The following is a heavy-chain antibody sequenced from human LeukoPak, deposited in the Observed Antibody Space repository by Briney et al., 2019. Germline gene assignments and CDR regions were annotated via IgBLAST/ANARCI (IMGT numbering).Heavy chain of an antibody. Sequence: ASVKVSCKASGYTFTGYYMHWVRQAPGQGLEWMGIINPSGGSTSYAQKFQGRVTMTRDTSTSTVYMELSSLRSEDTAVYYCARLHYDSSGYYTGFDYCGQGTLVTVSS. CDR2: INPSGGST. J-gene: IGHJ4*02. CDR3: ARLHYDSSGYYTGFDY. V-gene: IGHV1-46*01. D-gene: IGHD3-22*01. CDR1: GYTFTGYY.